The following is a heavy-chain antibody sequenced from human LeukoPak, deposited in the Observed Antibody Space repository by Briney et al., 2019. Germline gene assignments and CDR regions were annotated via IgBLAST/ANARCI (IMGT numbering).Heavy chain of an antibody. V-gene: IGHV4-61*02. D-gene: IGHD1-26*01. J-gene: IGHJ4*02. CDR1: GGSISSGSYY. Sequence: SETLSLTCTVSGGSISSGSYYWSWIRQPAGKGLEWIGRIYTSGSTNYNPSLKSRVTISVDTSKNQFSLKLSSVTAADTAVYYCARVRGSYYGGNYFDYWGQGTLVTVSS. CDR2: IYTSGST. CDR3: ARVRGSYYGGNYFDY.